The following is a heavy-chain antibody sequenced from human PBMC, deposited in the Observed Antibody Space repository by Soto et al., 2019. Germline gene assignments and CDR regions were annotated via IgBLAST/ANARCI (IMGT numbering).Heavy chain of an antibody. J-gene: IGHJ6*02. CDR3: ARDRFWSGYWKRGNYYGMDV. D-gene: IGHD3-3*01. CDR1: GFTFSSYG. Sequence: GGSLRLSCAASGFTFSSYGMHWVRQAPGKGLEWVAVIWYDGSNKYYADSVKGRFTISRDNSKNTLYLQMNSLRAEDTAVYYCARDRFWSGYWKRGNYYGMDVWGQGTTVTVSS. CDR2: IWYDGSNK. V-gene: IGHV3-33*01.